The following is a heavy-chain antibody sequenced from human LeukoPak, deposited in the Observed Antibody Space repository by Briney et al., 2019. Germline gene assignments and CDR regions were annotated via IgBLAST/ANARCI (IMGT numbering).Heavy chain of an antibody. CDR3: ARQSDDLGYFQQ. D-gene: IGHD3-16*01. CDR2: IHYRGTT. J-gene: IGHJ1*01. V-gene: IGHV4-59*08. CDR1: GGSMSSYY. Sequence: PSETLSLTCTVSGGSMSSYYWSWIRQPPGKALEWIGFIHYRGTTKYNPSLKSRVTISVDTTRQQFSLKLSSVTAADTAVYFCARQSDDLGYFQQWGQGTLVTVSS.